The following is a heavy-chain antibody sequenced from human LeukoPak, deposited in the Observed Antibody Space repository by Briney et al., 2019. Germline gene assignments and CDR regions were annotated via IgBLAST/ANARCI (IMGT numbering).Heavy chain of an antibody. CDR2: IYYSGST. D-gene: IGHD5-18*01. CDR1: GGSISSYY. V-gene: IGHV4-59*01. CDR3: ARTTEGGYTYGYFYYYYMDV. Sequence: PSETLSLTCTVSGGSISSYYWSWIRQPPGKGLEWIGYIYYSGSTNYNPSLRSRVTISVDTSKNQFSLKLTSVTAADTAVYYCARTTEGGYTYGYFYYYYMDVWGKGTTVTISS. J-gene: IGHJ6*03.